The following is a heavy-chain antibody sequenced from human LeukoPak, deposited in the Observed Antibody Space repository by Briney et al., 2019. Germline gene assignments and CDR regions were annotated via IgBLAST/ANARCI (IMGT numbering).Heavy chain of an antibody. J-gene: IGHJ4*02. V-gene: IGHV3-48*01. CDR2: ISPGSTTI. CDR3: ARVRGPTVTTMYFDY. D-gene: IGHD4-17*01. Sequence: GGSLRLSCTASGFTFVSHGMIWVRQAPGKGLEWLSYISPGSTTINSADSVKDRFTTSRDKAKSSLFLQMNSLRAEDTAVYYCARVRGPTVTTMYFDYWGQGALVTVPS. CDR1: GFTFVSHG.